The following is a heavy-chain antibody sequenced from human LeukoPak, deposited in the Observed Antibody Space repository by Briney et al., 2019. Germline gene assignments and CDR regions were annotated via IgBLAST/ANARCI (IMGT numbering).Heavy chain of an antibody. CDR3: ARVPDWAFDI. J-gene: IGHJ3*02. CDR1: GFTFSSYA. V-gene: IGHV3-48*04. D-gene: IGHD3-9*01. Sequence: PGGSLRLSCAASGFTFSSYAMSWVRQAPGKGLEWVSYISSSGSTIYYADSVKGRFTISRDNAKNSLYLQMNSLRAEDTAVYYCARVPDWAFDIWGQGTMVTVSS. CDR2: ISSSGSTI.